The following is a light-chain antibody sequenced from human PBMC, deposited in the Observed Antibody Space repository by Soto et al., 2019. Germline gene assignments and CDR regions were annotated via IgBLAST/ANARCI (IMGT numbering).Light chain of an antibody. V-gene: IGKV1-39*01. CDR1: QSISSY. CDR3: QQSYSIPIT. Sequence: DIQMTQSPSSLSASVGDRVTITCRTSQSISSYLHWYQQKPGKAPRLLIYAASRLQSGVPSRFSGSGSGTDFTLTISSLQPEDFATYYCQQSYSIPITFGPGTRLEIK. J-gene: IGKJ5*01. CDR2: AAS.